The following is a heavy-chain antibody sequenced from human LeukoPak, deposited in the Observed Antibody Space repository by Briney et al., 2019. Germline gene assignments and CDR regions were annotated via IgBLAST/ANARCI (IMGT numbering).Heavy chain of an antibody. CDR1: GFTFSKTW. J-gene: IGHJ4*02. CDR2: IKVDGSER. CDR3: ARDWNYGFDY. D-gene: IGHD1-7*01. V-gene: IGHV3-7*01. Sequence: GGSLRLSCAASGFTFSKTWMSRVRQAPGKGLEWVANIKVDGSERYYVDSVKGRFTISRDNAKNSLYLQMNSLRAEDTAIYYCARDWNYGFDYWGQGTLVTVSS.